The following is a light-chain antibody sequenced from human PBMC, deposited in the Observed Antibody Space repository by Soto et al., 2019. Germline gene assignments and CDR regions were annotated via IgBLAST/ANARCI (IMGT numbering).Light chain of an antibody. CDR3: QQYSSSFRT. CDR1: QSVRSSY. J-gene: IGKJ1*01. Sequence: EMVLTQSPGTLSLSPGERATLSCRASQSVRSSYLAWYQQKPGQAPRLLIYGASSRATGIPDRFSGSGSGTDFTLTISRLEPEDFAVYYCQQYSSSFRTFGQGTKVDIK. CDR2: GAS. V-gene: IGKV3-20*01.